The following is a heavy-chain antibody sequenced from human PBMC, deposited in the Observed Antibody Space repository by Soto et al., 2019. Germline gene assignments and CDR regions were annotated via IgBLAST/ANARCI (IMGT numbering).Heavy chain of an antibody. V-gene: IGHV5-10-1*01. CDR3: ARGYSSSWYALYYYYGMDV. Sequence: LKISCKGSGYSFTSYWISWVRKMPGKGLEWMGRIDPSDSYTNYSPSFQGHVTISADKSISTAYLQWSSLKASDTAMYYCARGYSSSWYALYYYYGMDVWGQGTTVTVSS. CDR1: GYSFTSYW. D-gene: IGHD6-13*01. J-gene: IGHJ6*02. CDR2: IDPSDSYT.